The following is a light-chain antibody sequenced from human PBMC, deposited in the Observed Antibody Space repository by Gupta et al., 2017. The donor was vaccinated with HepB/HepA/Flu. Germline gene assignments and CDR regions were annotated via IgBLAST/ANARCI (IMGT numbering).Light chain of an antibody. CDR2: AAS. V-gene: IGKV1-39*01. CDR3: QQSYSPPIT. J-gene: IGKJ5*01. CDR1: QSISSY. Sequence: DIQMTQSPSSLSASVGDRVTITCRARQSISSYLSWYQQKTGNAPKLLVYAASSLQSGVPPRVSGSRSETDFTLTISRLQPKDFATYYCQQSYSPPITFGQGTRLEIK.